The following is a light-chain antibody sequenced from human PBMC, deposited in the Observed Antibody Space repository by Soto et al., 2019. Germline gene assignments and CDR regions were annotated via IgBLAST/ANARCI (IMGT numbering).Light chain of an antibody. J-gene: IGLJ2*01. CDR2: DNM. Sequence: QSVLTQPPSVSGAPGQRVTISCTGSGSDIGAGYGVQWYQHLPGTAPKLLIYDNMNRPSGVPDRFPGSKSGTSASLAITGLQPDDEADYYRQSFDTSLSGPVFGGGTKLTVL. V-gene: IGLV1-40*01. CDR3: QSFDTSLSGPV. CDR1: GSDIGAGYG.